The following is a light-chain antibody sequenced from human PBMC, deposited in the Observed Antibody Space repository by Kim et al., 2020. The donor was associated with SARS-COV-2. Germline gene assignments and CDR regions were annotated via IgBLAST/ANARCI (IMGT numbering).Light chain of an antibody. V-gene: IGLV2-14*04. J-gene: IGLJ2*01. CDR1: SSDVGGYNY. CDR2: DVS. Sequence: PGQSITISWTGTSSDVGGYNYVSWYQQHPGKAPKLMIYDVSKRPSGVSNRFSGSKSGNTASLTISGLQAEDEADYYCSSYTSSSTSFGGGTQLTVL. CDR3: SSYTSSSTS.